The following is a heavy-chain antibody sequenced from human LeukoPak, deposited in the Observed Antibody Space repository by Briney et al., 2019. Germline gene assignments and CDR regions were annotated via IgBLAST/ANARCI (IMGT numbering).Heavy chain of an antibody. CDR2: IYSGGST. J-gene: IGHJ4*01. CDR1: GFTVSSNY. CDR3: AKVSVLVSPAYHNYFDD. D-gene: IGHD2-21*01. Sequence: QSGGSLRLSCAASGFTVSSNYMSWVRQAPGKGLEWVSVIYSGGSTYYADSVKGRFTISRDNSKNTLYLQMNSLSAADTAVYYCAKVSVLVSPAYHNYFDDGGQGTLVTVPS. V-gene: IGHV3-66*01.